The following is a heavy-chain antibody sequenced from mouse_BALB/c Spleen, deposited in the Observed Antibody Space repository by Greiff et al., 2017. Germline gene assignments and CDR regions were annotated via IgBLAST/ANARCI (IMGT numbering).Heavy chain of an antibody. CDR1: GFTFSSFG. V-gene: IGHV5-17*02. CDR2: ISSGSSTI. Sequence: EVKLMESGGGLVQPGGSRKLSCAASGFTFSSFGMHWVRQAPEKGLEWVAYISSGSSTIYYADTVKGRFTISRDNPKNTLFLQLTSLRSEDTAMYYCASLLYDYDGGYAMDYWGQGTSVTVAS. D-gene: IGHD2-4*01. J-gene: IGHJ4*01. CDR3: ASLLYDYDGGYAMDY.